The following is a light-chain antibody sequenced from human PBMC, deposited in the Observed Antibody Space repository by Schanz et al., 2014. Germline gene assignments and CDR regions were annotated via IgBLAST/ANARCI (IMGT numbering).Light chain of an antibody. V-gene: IGLV4-69*01. Sequence: QSVLTQSPSASASLGASVKLTCTLSSGHSNYAIAWHQQQPETGPRYLMRLNNDGSHSKGDGIPDRFSGSSSGAERYLTISSLQSEDEADYYCQTWGTGVVFGGGTKLTVL. CDR3: QTWGTGVV. CDR2: LNNDGSH. CDR1: SGHSNYA. J-gene: IGLJ2*01.